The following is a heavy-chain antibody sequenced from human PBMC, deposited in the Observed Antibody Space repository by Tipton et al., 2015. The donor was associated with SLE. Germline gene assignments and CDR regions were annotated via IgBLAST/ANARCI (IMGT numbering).Heavy chain of an antibody. Sequence: SLRLSCAASGFTFSTYAMHWVRQAPGKGLEWVAVISYDGSNKYYADSVKGRFTISRDTSKNTLYLQMNSLRVEDTAVYFCARVGDYYFDMDVWGKGTTVTVSS. V-gene: IGHV3-30*04. CDR3: ARVGDYYFDMDV. CDR1: GFTFSTYA. CDR2: ISYDGSNK. J-gene: IGHJ6*03.